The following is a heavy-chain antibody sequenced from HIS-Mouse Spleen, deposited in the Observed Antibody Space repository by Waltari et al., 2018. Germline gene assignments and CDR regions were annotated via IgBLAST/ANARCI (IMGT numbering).Heavy chain of an antibody. CDR1: GYTFTGYY. J-gene: IGHJ5*02. CDR3: ARAAGIAVAGRDFDP. Sequence: QVQLVQSGAEVKKPGASVKVSCKASGYTFTGYYMHLVRQAPGQGLEWMGWINPNSGGTNYAQKFQGRVTMTRDTSISTAYMELSRLRSDDTAVYYCARAAGIAVAGRDFDPWGQGTLVTVSS. CDR2: INPNSGGT. D-gene: IGHD6-19*01. V-gene: IGHV1-2*02.